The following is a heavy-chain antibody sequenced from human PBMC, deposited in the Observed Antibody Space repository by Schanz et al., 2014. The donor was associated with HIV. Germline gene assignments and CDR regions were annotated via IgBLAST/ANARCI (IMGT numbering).Heavy chain of an antibody. Sequence: VQLLESGGGLEQPGGSLRLSCAASGFSFSDYYMSWIRQAPGKGLEWVSYISSTGNTIYYVDSVKGRFTISRDNAKNSLYLQINSLRAEDTAVYYCARETIQLCPDYWGQGTLVTVSS. V-gene: IGHV3-11*01. CDR3: ARETIQLCPDY. D-gene: IGHD5-18*01. CDR2: ISSTGNTI. J-gene: IGHJ4*02. CDR1: GFSFSDYY.